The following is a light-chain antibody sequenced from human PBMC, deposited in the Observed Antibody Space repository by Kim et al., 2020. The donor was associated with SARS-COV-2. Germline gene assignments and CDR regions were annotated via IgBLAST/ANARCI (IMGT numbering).Light chain of an antibody. CDR3: QQYGSPPT. CDR1: QSVTSNY. J-gene: IGKJ1*01. Sequence: EIVLTQSPGTLSLSPGERATLSCRASQSVTSNYLAWYQQKPGHAPRLLIYGASSGATGIPDRFSGSGAATDFTTTISRLEPEDFAVYYRQQYGSPPTFGQGTKVDIK. V-gene: IGKV3-20*01. CDR2: GAS.